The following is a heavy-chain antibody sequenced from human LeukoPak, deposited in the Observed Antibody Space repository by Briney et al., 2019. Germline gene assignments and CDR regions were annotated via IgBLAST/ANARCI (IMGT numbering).Heavy chain of an antibody. Sequence: SETLSLTCTVSGGSISSSSYYWGWIRQPPGKGLEWIGSIYYSGSTYYNPSLKSRVTTSVDTSKNQFSLKLSSVTAADTAVYYCAREGAYYYYYMDVWGKGTTVTVSS. V-gene: IGHV4-39*07. CDR3: AREGAYYYYYMDV. CDR1: GGSISSSSYY. J-gene: IGHJ6*03. CDR2: IYYSGST.